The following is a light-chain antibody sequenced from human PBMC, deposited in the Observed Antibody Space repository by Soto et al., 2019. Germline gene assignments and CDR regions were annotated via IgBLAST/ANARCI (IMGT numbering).Light chain of an antibody. V-gene: IGKV3-20*01. CDR1: QSVSSSY. CDR3: QQYGSSLLFT. CDR2: GAS. J-gene: IGKJ3*01. Sequence: EIVLTQPPGTLSLSPGERATLPCRASQSVSSSYLAWYQQKPGQAPRLLIYGASSRATGIPDRFSGSGSGTDFTLTISRLEPEDFAVYYCQQYGSSLLFTFGPGTKVDIK.